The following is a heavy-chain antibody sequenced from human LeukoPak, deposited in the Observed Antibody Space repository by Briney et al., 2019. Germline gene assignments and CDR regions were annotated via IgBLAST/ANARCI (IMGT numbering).Heavy chain of an antibody. CDR2: IRYDGSNK. J-gene: IGHJ4*02. V-gene: IGHV3-30*02. CDR1: GFTFSSYG. CDR3: AKDLRDIVVVPAATLDY. Sequence: QPGGSLRLSCAASGFTFSSYGMHWVRQAPGKGLEWVAFIRYDGSNKYYADSVKGRFTISRDNSKNTLYLQMNSLRAEDTAVYYCAKDLRDIVVVPAATLDYWGQGTLVTVSS. D-gene: IGHD2-2*01.